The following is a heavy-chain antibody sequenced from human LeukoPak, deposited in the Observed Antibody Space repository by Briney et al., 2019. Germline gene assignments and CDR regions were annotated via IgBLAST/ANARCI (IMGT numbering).Heavy chain of an antibody. V-gene: IGHV3-11*04. Sequence: SGGSLRLSCAASGFTFSDYYMSWIRQAPGKGLEWVSYISSSGSTIYYADSVKGRFTISRDNAKNSLYLQMNSLRAEDTALYYCARLSAYYYGSYFYYYMDVWGKGTTVTVSS. J-gene: IGHJ6*03. D-gene: IGHD3-10*01. CDR3: ARLSAYYYGSYFYYYMDV. CDR1: GFTFSDYY. CDR2: ISSSGSTI.